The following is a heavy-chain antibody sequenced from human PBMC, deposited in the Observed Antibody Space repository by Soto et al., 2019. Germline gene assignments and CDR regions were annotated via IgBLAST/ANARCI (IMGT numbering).Heavy chain of an antibody. Sequence: SETLSLTCTVSGGSISSYYWSWIRQPPGKGLEWIGYIYYSGSTNYNPSLKSRVTISVDTSKNQFSLKLSSVTAADTAVYYWASAAGNVPWTDYWGQGTLVTVSS. V-gene: IGHV4-59*08. CDR2: IYYSGST. CDR3: ASAAGNVPWTDY. D-gene: IGHD6-13*01. J-gene: IGHJ4*02. CDR1: GGSISSYY.